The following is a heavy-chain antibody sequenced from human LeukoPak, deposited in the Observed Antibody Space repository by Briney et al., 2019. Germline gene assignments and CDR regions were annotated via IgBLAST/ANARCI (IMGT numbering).Heavy chain of an antibody. CDR1: GFTFSSYA. J-gene: IGHJ4*02. V-gene: IGHV3-23*01. CDR3: ARSPSDHDSSGYYYY. Sequence: GGSLRLSCAASGFTFSSYAMSWVRQAPGKGLEWVSAISGSGGSTYYADSVKGRFTISRDNAKNSLYLQMNSLRAEDTAVYYCARSPSDHDSSGYYYYWGQGTLVTVSS. D-gene: IGHD3-22*01. CDR2: ISGSGGST.